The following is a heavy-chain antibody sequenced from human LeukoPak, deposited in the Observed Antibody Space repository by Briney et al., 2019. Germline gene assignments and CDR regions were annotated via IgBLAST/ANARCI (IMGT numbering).Heavy chain of an antibody. CDR1: GYTFTSYD. CDR3: ARSYGSGSYYLHYFDY. J-gene: IGHJ4*02. CDR2: MNPNSGNT. D-gene: IGHD3-10*01. Sequence: ASVKVSCKASGYTFTSYDINWVRQATGQGLEWMGWMNPNSGNTGYAQKFQGRVTMTRDTSISTAYMELSRLRSDDTAVYYCARSYGSGSYYLHYFDYWGQGTLVTVSS. V-gene: IGHV1-8*02.